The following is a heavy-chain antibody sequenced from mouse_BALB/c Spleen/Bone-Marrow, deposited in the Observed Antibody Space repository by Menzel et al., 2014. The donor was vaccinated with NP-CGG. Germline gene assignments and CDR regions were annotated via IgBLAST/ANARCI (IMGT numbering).Heavy chain of an antibody. V-gene: IGHV14-3*02. CDR1: GLNIKDTY. J-gene: IGHJ2*01. D-gene: IGHD2-4*01. CDR3: ARFPYDDGGGDY. CDR2: IDPANGNT. Sequence: EVQLQQSGAELVKPGASVKLSCTASGLNIKDTYMHWVKQRPEQGLEWIGRIDPANGNTKYDPKFQGKATITADTSSNTAYLQLSSLTSEDTAVYYCARFPYDDGGGDYWGQGTTLTVSS.